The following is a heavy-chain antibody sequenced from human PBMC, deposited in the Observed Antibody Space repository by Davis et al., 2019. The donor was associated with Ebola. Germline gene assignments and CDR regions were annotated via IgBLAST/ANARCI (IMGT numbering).Heavy chain of an antibody. CDR1: GGTFSSYT. Sequence: AASVKVSCKASGGTFSSYTISWVRQAPGQGPEWMGWISAYNGNTNYAQKLQGRVTMTTDTSTSTAYMELSSLGSEDTAVYYCAIGGGVDHFDYWGQGTLVTVSS. D-gene: IGHD2-15*01. J-gene: IGHJ4*02. V-gene: IGHV1-18*01. CDR2: ISAYNGNT. CDR3: AIGGGVDHFDY.